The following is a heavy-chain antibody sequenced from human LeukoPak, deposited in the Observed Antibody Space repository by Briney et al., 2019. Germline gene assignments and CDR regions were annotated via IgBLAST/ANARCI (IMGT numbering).Heavy chain of an antibody. V-gene: IGHV3-7*01. CDR1: GLTLSNYW. Sequence: GGSLRLSCVAPGLTLSNYWMSWVRQAPGKGLEWVATTKPDGSEKYYVDSVKGRFTISRDNAKRSLYLQMDSLRAEDTAVYYCARDASAYYWGQGTLVTVSS. D-gene: IGHD3-3*01. J-gene: IGHJ4*02. CDR3: ARDASAYY. CDR2: TKPDGSEK.